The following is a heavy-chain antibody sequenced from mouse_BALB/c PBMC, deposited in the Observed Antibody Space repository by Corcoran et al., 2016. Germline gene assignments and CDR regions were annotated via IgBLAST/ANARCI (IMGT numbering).Heavy chain of an antibody. CDR2: INPFSNGT. V-gene: IGHV1S136*01. CDR3: ARYAMDY. CDR1: GYTFTTYV. Sequence: EVQLQQSGPELVKPGASVKMSYKASGYTFTTYVIHWVKQGPGQGLEWIGYINPFSNGTKYNEKFKGKATLISDKSSSTAHVELSSLTSEDSAVYYCARYAMDYWGQGTSVTVSS. J-gene: IGHJ4*01.